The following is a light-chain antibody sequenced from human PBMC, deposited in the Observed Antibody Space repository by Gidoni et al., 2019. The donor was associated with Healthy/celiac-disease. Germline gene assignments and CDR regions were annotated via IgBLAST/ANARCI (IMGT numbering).Light chain of an antibody. CDR1: QSISSY. Sequence: DIQMTQSPSSLSASVGDRVTITCRASQSISSYLNWYQQKPGKAPKLLIYAASSLQRGVPSRFSGSGSGTDFTLTISSLPPEDFATYYCQQSYSTPYTFGQGTKLEIK. J-gene: IGKJ2*01. CDR3: QQSYSTPYT. CDR2: AAS. V-gene: IGKV1-39*01.